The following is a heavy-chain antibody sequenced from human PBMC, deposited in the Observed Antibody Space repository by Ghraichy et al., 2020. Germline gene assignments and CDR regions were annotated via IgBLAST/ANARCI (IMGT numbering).Heavy chain of an antibody. D-gene: IGHD2-15*01. CDR3: ATINGCSGGSCSNWFDP. V-gene: IGHV1-24*01. CDR1: GYTLTELS. J-gene: IGHJ5*02. CDR2: FDPEDGET. Sequence: ASVKVSCKVSGYTLTELSMHWVRQAPGKGLEWMGGFDPEDGETIYAQKFQGRVTMTEDTSTDTAYMELSSLRSEDTAVYYCATINGCSGGSCSNWFDPWGQGTLVTVSS.